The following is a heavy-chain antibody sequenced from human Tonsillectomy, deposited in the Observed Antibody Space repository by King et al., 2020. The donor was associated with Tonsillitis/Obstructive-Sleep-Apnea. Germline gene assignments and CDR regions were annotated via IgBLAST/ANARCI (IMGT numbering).Heavy chain of an antibody. CDR2: INHSGST. V-gene: IGHV4-34*01. CDR1: GGSFSGYY. D-gene: IGHD5-24*01. Sequence: VQLQQWGAGLLKSSETLSLTCAVYGGSFSGYYWSWIRQPPGKGLEWIGEINHSGSTNYNPSLKSRVTISVDTSKNQFSLKLSSVTAADTAVYYCARGEDYNCRYYYYYYMDVWGKGTTVTVSS. CDR3: ARGEDYNCRYYYYYYMDV. J-gene: IGHJ6*03.